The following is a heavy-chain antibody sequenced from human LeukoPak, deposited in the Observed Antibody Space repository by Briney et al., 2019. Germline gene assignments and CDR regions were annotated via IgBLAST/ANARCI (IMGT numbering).Heavy chain of an antibody. D-gene: IGHD3-10*01. V-gene: IGHV4-4*07. J-gene: IGHJ6*02. CDR1: GGSISTYY. CDR2: ILNGGST. CDR3: ARGSMGGSGSYYKDYYYGMDV. Sequence: PSETLSLTCTVSGGSISTYYWTWIRQPAGKGLEWIGRILNGGSTNSNPSLKSRLTMSIDTSKNQFSLKLNSVTAADTAVYYCARGSMGGSGSYYKDYYYGMDVWGQGTTVTVSS.